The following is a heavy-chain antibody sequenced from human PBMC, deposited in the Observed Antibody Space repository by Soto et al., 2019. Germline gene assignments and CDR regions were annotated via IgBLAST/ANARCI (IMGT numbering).Heavy chain of an antibody. D-gene: IGHD5-12*01. Sequence: EVQLLESGVGLVQPGGSLRLSCAASVFTFSSYGMTWVRQAPGKGLEWVSFSSATGAGTYYADSVKGRFTISRYNFKNTLYRQMTSLRADDTAFYYCAKDRRAGGNYGLDYDFWGQGERVIVSS. V-gene: IGHV3-23*01. CDR3: AKDRRAGGNYGLDYDF. CDR1: VFTFSSYG. J-gene: IGHJ4*02. CDR2: SSATGAGT.